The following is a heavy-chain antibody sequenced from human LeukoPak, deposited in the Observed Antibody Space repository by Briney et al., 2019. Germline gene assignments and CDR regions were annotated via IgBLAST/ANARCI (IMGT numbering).Heavy chain of an antibody. CDR3: ARLAGATVTTQFDY. Sequence: TPSETLSLTCTVSGGSISSSSYYWGWIRQPPGKGLEWIVSIYYSGSTYYNPSLKSRVTISVDTSKNQFSLKLSSVTAADTAVYYCARLAGATVTTQFDYWGQGTLVTVSS. V-gene: IGHV4-39*01. J-gene: IGHJ4*02. CDR1: GGSISSSSYY. CDR2: IYYSGST. D-gene: IGHD4-17*01.